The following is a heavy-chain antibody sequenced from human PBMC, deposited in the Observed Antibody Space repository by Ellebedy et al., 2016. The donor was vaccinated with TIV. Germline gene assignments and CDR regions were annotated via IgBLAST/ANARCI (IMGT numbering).Heavy chain of an antibody. CDR3: ARVYPTTKAFDI. V-gene: IGHV4-34*01. CDR2: INHSGST. J-gene: IGHJ3*02. D-gene: IGHD4-17*01. CDR1: GGSFSGYY. Sequence: SETLSLXXAVYGGSFSGYYWSWIRQPPGKGLEWIGEINHSGSTNYNPSLKSRVTISVDTSKNQFSLKLSSVTAADTAVYYCARVYPTTKAFDIWGQGTMVTVSS.